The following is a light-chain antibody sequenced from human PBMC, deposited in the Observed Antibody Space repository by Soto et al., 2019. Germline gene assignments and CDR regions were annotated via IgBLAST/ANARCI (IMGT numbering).Light chain of an antibody. CDR3: AAWDDILNGVV. CDR2: SKN. J-gene: IGLJ2*01. CDR1: SSNIGSKT. V-gene: IGLV1-44*01. Sequence: QSVLTQPPSASGTPGQRVTISCSGSSSNIGSKTVNWYQQLPGTAPKLLIYSKNQRPSGVPDLFSGSKSGTSASLAISGLQSEDEVDYYCAAWDDILNGVVFGGRTKLTVL.